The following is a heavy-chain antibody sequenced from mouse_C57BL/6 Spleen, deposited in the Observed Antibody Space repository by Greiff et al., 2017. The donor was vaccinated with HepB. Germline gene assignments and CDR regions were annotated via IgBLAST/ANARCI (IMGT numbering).Heavy chain of an antibody. CDR1: GYTFTDYN. CDR3: AREAYYSNWAWFAY. CDR2: INPNNGGT. V-gene: IGHV1-22*01. D-gene: IGHD2-5*01. J-gene: IGHJ3*01. Sequence: VQLKESGPELVKPGASVKMSCKASGYTFTDYNMHWVKQSHGKSLEWIGYINPNNGGTSYNQKFKGKATLTVNKSSSTAYMELRSLTSEDSAVYYCAREAYYSNWAWFAYWGQGTLVTVSA.